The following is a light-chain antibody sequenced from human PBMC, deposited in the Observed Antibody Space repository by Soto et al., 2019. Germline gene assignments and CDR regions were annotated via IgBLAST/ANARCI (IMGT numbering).Light chain of an antibody. CDR2: DVN. J-gene: IGLJ2*01. CDR1: SSDVGGYNY. V-gene: IGLV2-11*01. CDR3: QSYDTGLTGHVL. Sequence: SALTQPRSVSGSPGQSVTISCTGTSSDVGGYNYVSWYQQHPGKAPKLMIYDVNKRPSGVPDRFSGSKSGNTASLTISGLQIDDEADYYCQSYDTGLTGHVLFGGGTKVTVL.